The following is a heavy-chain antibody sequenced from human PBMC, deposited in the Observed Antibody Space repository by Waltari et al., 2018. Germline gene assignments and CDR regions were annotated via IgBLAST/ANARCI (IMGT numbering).Heavy chain of an antibody. D-gene: IGHD6-13*01. CDR1: WARGSVPSSAA. J-gene: IGHJ4*02. CDR2: TYYRSKWSN. CDR3: ARGSSSSFDS. V-gene: IGHV6-1*01. Sequence: QVQLQQSEPGLVKPSQTLPLTCAVSWARGSVPSSAAWHWIRQSPSRGLEWLGRTYYRSKWSNEYAVSVRSRITINPDTSKNQFSLHLNSVTPEDTAVYYCARGSSSSFDSWGQGILVTVSS.